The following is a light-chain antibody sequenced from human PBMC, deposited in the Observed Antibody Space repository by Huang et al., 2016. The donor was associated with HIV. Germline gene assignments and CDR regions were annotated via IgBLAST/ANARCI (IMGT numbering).Light chain of an antibody. CDR2: AAT. CDR3: QQTYITPLT. Sequence: DIQLTQSPSSLSASVGDRVTITCRASQSISSYLNWYQQKPGTAPKVLIYAATSLQRGIPSRFSGSGAGTDVTLTINNLQPEDAATYYCQQTYITPLTFGQGTKLGIK. J-gene: IGKJ2*01. CDR1: QSISSY. V-gene: IGKV1-39*01.